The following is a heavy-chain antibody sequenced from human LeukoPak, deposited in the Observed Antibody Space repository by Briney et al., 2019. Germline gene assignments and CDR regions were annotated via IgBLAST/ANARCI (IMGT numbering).Heavy chain of an antibody. D-gene: IGHD4-23*01. Sequence: GGSLRLSCAASGFTLSDYFMIWVRQVPGKGLQWVAYISKTGTTIQYEDSVKGRFSLSRDNAQNTLFLQMNSLRVDDAGMYFCAREDYGGTNFDHWGQGPLVTVSS. CDR2: ISKTGTTI. CDR1: GFTLSDYF. J-gene: IGHJ4*02. V-gene: IGHV3-11*01. CDR3: AREDYGGTNFDH.